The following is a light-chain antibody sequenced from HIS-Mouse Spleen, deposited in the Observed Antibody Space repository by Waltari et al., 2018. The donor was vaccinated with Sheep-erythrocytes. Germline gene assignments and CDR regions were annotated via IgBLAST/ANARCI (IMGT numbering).Light chain of an antibody. CDR3: CSYAGSYNHV. CDR2: DVS. Sequence: QSALTQPRSVSGSPGQSVTISCTLTSSDFGGFNSVSWYQQYPGKAPKLMIYDVSKRPSGVPDRFSGSKSGNTASLTISGLQAEDEADYYCCSYAGSYNHVFATGTKVTVL. V-gene: IGLV2-11*01. CDR1: SSDFGGFNS. J-gene: IGLJ1*01.